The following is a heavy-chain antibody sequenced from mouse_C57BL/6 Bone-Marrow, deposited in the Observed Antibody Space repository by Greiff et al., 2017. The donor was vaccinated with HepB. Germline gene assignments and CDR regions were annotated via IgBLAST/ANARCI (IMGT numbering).Heavy chain of an antibody. Sequence: EVHLVESGPGLVKPSQSLSLTCSVTGYSITSGYYWNWIRQFPGNKLEWMGYISYDGSNNYNPSLKNRISITRDTSKNQFFLKLNSVTTEDTATYYCARATVGPNYYAMDYWGQGTSVTVSS. CDR1: GYSITSGYY. V-gene: IGHV3-6*01. D-gene: IGHD1-1*01. CDR3: ARATVGPNYYAMDY. J-gene: IGHJ4*01. CDR2: ISYDGSN.